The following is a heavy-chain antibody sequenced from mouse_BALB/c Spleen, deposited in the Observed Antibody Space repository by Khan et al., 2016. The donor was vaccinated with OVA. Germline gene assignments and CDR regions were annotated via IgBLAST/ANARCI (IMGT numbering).Heavy chain of an antibody. CDR2: ISYSGST. CDR1: GYSITSDYA. J-gene: IGHJ4*01. CDR3: ASDGCRDNDAMDY. V-gene: IGHV3-2*02. D-gene: IGHD2-3*01. Sequence: EVQLVESGPGLVKPSQSLSLTCTVTGYSITSDYAWNWIRQFPGNKLEWMGYISYSGSTNYNPSLKSRISITRDTSKNQFFLQLNSVTTEDTATYDCASDGCRDNDAMDYWGQGTSVTVSS.